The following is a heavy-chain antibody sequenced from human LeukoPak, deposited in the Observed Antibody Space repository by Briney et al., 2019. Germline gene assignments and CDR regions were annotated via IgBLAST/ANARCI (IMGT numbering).Heavy chain of an antibody. V-gene: IGHV4-59*02. CDR3: ARQRELHCYSSNCYPYYFAY. CDR1: GDSVSSQY. D-gene: IGHD2/OR15-2a*01. CDR2: IYYSGST. J-gene: IGHJ4*02. Sequence: SETLSLSCTISGDSVSSQYGRWIRQPPEKGLGWIGYIYYSGSTNYNPSLKSRVTISVDTSKNQFSLEVSSVTAADTAVYYCARQRELHCYSSNCYPYYFAYWGQGALVTVSS.